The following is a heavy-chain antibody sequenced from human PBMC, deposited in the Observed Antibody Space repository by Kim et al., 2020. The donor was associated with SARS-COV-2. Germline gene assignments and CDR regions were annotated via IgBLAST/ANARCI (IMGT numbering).Heavy chain of an antibody. CDR2: IIPFFTAP. V-gene: IGHV1-69*13. J-gene: IGHJ4*02. CDR1: GGTFSNYA. Sequence: SVKVSCKTSGGTFSNYAISWVRQAPGQGLEWMGGIIPFFTAPNYARKFQGRVTITADESTSTVYMELGSLRSDDTAVYYCARDSDDSSGYSHYDSWCQG. CDR3: ARDSDDSSGYSHYDS. D-gene: IGHD3-22*01.